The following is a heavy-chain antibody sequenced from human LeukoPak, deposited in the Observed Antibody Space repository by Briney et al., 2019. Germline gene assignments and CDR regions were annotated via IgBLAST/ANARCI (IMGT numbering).Heavy chain of an antibody. CDR2: IYTSGST. CDR1: GGSIGSYY. Sequence: PSETLSLTCTVSGGSIGSYYWSWIRQPAGKGLEWIGRIYTSGSTNYNPSLKSRVTMSVDTSKNQFSLKLSSVTAADTAVYYCARDNYYGSGSYYWAEYFQHWGQGALVTVSS. V-gene: IGHV4-4*07. CDR3: ARDNYYGSGSYYWAEYFQH. J-gene: IGHJ1*01. D-gene: IGHD3-10*01.